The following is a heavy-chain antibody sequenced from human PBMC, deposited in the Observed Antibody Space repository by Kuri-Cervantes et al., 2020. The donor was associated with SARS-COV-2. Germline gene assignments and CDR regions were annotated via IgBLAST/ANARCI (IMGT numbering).Heavy chain of an antibody. CDR2: IYWNDDK. V-gene: IGHV2-5*01. CDR1: GFSLSTSGVG. CDR3: AHRRGIGPSAHYDFWSGTLLQTYYFDY. D-gene: IGHD3-3*01. J-gene: IGHJ4*02. Sequence: SGPTLVKPTQTLTLTCTFSGFSLSTSGVGVGWIRQPPGKALEWLALIYWNDDKRYSPSLKSRLTITKDTSKNQVVLTMTNMDPVDTATYYCAHRRGIGPSAHYDFWSGTLLQTYYFDYWGQGTLVTVSS.